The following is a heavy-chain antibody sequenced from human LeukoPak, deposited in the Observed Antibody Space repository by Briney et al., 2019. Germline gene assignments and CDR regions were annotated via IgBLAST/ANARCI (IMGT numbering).Heavy chain of an antibody. V-gene: IGHV3-74*01. CDR1: GFTFSSYG. CDR3: ARDLGQYYDTSDNWFDP. J-gene: IGHJ5*02. Sequence: GGSLRLSCAASGFTFSSYGMSWVRQAPGKGLVWVSRINSDGINTSYADSVKGRFTISRDNAKNTLNLQMNSLRAEGTAVYYCARDLGQYYDTSDNWFDPWGQGTLVTVSS. CDR2: INSDGINT. D-gene: IGHD3-22*01.